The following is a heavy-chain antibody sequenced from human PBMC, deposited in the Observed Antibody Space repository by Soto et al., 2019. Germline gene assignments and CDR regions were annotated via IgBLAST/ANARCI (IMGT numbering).Heavy chain of an antibody. CDR2: INPNSGGT. D-gene: IGHD5-12*01. Sequence: ASVKVSCKASGYTFTGYYMHWVRQAPGQGLEWMGWINPNSGGTNYAQKLQGRVTMTTDTSTSTAYMELRSLRSDDTAVYYCARNGPTNSGYEYFDYWGQGTLVTVSS. CDR3: ARNGPTNSGYEYFDY. V-gene: IGHV1-2*02. J-gene: IGHJ4*02. CDR1: GYTFTGYY.